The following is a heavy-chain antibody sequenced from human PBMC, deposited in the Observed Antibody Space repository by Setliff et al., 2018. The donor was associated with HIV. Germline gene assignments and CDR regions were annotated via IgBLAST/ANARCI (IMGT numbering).Heavy chain of an antibody. CDR3: ARIRIAVAVTRAFDI. Sequence: PGGSLRLSCGASGFTFSSYAMSWVRQAPGKGLGWVSAITYIGGSTYYADSVKGRFTISRDNSKNTLYLQMNGLRAEDTAVYYCARIRIAVAVTRAFDIWGQGTMVTVSS. D-gene: IGHD6-19*01. CDR2: ITYIGGST. J-gene: IGHJ3*02. V-gene: IGHV3-23*01. CDR1: GFTFSSYA.